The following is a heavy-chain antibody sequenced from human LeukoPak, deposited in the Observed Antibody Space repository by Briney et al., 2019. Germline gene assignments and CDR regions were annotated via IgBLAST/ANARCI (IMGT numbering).Heavy chain of an antibody. V-gene: IGHV3-20*04. CDR2: INWNGDSS. J-gene: IGHJ6*03. CDR3: ARAVVIDFYYYYMDV. D-gene: IGHD2-21*01. Sequence: GGSLRLSCAASGFTFSTYAMHWVRQAPGKGLEWVSGINWNGDSSGYADSVKGRFTISRDNAKNSLYLQMNSLRAEDTALYYCARAVVIDFYYYYMDVWGKGTAVTVSS. CDR1: GFTFSTYA.